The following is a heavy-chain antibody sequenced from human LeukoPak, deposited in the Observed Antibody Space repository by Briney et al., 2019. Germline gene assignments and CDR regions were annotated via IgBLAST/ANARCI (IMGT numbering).Heavy chain of an antibody. D-gene: IGHD6-13*01. Sequence: TGRSLRLSCAASGXTFSIYGMHWVRQAPGKGLEWVAVMSYDGSNKYYADSVKGRFTISRDNSKNTLYLQMNSLRTEDPAVYYCANSHTSSWYYCNHWGQGTLVTVSS. V-gene: IGHV3-30*18. J-gene: IGHJ4*02. CDR1: GXTFSIYG. CDR2: MSYDGSNK. CDR3: ANSHTSSWYYCNH.